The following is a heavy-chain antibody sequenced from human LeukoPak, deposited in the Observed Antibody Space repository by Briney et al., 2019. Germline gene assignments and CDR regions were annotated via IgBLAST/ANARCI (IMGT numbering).Heavy chain of an antibody. D-gene: IGHD3-10*01. Sequence: SVKVSCKASGGTFSSYAINWVRQAPGQGLEWMGGIIPIFDTTNHAQNFQGRVTITADKSTNTAYMELSSLRSEDTAVYYCARAIRGSKIASRYYFYCMDIWGIGTTVTVSS. V-gene: IGHV1-69*06. CDR2: IIPIFDTT. CDR1: GGTFSSYA. J-gene: IGHJ6*03. CDR3: ARAIRGSKIASRYYFYCMDI.